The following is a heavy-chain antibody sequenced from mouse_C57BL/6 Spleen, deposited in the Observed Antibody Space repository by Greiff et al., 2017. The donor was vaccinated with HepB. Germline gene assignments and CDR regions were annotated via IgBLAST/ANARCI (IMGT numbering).Heavy chain of an antibody. CDR3: ARGDGSSLYYAMDY. D-gene: IGHD1-1*01. CDR1: GYTFTSYW. CDR2: IDPNSGGT. V-gene: IGHV1-72*01. J-gene: IGHJ4*01. Sequence: QVQLQQPGAELVKPGASVRLSCKASGYTFTSYWMHWVKQRPGRGLEWIGRIDPNSGGTKYNEKFKSKATLTVDKPSSTAYMQLSSLTSEDSAVYYCARGDGSSLYYAMDYWGQGTSVTVSS.